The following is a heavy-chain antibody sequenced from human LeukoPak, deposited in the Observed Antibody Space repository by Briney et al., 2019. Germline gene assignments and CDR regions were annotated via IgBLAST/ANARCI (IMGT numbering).Heavy chain of an antibody. CDR2: INHSGST. J-gene: IGHJ6*04. Sequence: PSETLSLTCAVYGGSFSGYYWSWIRQPPGKGLEGIGEINHSGSTNYNPSRKSRVTISVDTSKNQFSLKLSSVTAADTAVYYCARDSYYYYGMDVWGKGTTVTVSS. CDR3: ARDSYYYYGMDV. CDR1: GGSFSGYY. V-gene: IGHV4-34*01.